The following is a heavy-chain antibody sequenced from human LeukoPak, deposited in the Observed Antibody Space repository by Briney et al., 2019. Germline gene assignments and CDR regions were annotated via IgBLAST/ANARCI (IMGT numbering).Heavy chain of an antibody. Sequence: SETLSLTXTVSGGSISSYYWSWIRQPPGKGPEWIGYIYYSGSTNYNPSLKSRVTISVDTSKNQFSLKLSSVTAADTAVYYCARYDFWSPPAWGPGTLVTVSS. CDR2: IYYSGST. CDR1: GGSISSYY. CDR3: ARYDFWSPPA. J-gene: IGHJ5*02. D-gene: IGHD3-3*01. V-gene: IGHV4-59*01.